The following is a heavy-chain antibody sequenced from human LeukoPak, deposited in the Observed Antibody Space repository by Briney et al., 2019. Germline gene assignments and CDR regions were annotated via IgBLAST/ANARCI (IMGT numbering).Heavy chain of an antibody. CDR3: ARLDYGDYEDYYYGMDV. Sequence: RASVEVCCKASGYTFTSYGISWVRQAPGQGLERMGWISAYNGNTNYAQKLQGRVTMTTDTSTSTAYMELRSLRSDDTAVYYCARLDYGDYEDYYYGMDVWGQGTTVTVSS. D-gene: IGHD4-17*01. CDR2: ISAYNGNT. J-gene: IGHJ6*02. CDR1: GYTFTSYG. V-gene: IGHV1-18*01.